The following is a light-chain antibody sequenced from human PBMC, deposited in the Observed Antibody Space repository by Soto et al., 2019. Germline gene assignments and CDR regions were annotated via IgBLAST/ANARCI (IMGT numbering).Light chain of an antibody. J-gene: IGKJ1*01. Sequence: PGERATLSCRASHSVDGIFLAWYQQKPGRAPRLLIYGASSRATGIPDRFSGSGSGTDFTLIISRLEPEDFAVYYCQQHGTSPRTFGHGTKVDI. CDR2: GAS. CDR3: QQHGTSPRT. V-gene: IGKV3-20*01. CDR1: HSVDGIF.